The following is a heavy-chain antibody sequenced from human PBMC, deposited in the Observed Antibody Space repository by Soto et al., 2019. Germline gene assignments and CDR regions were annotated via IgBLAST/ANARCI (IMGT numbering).Heavy chain of an antibody. Sequence: ASVKVSCKASGYTFTGHYIHWVRQTPEQGPEWMGEIGPETGATRYAQKFQGRVTMTRDMSITTVYMELNNLSPDDTAVYYCGRGRSGQIVVFYWGQGTPVTVSS. CDR2: IGPETGAT. CDR3: GRGRSGQIVVFY. D-gene: IGHD1-26*01. J-gene: IGHJ4*02. V-gene: IGHV1-2*02. CDR1: GYTFTGHY.